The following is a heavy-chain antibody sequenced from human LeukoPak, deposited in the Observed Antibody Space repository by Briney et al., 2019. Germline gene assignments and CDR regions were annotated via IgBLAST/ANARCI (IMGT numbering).Heavy chain of an antibody. Sequence: SETLSLTRTVSGDSISSGSFYWSWIRQAAGKGLEWIGRVSSSGRTTYNPSLKSRLTISVETSKNQFSLKLSSVTAADTAVYYCARVTGYMIEDYFDYWGQGTLVTVSP. D-gene: IGHD3-22*01. CDR2: VSSSGRT. J-gene: IGHJ4*02. CDR3: ARVTGYMIEDYFDY. V-gene: IGHV4-61*10. CDR1: GDSISSGSFY.